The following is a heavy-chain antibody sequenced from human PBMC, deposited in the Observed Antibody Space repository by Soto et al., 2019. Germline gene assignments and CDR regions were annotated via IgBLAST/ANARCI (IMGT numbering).Heavy chain of an antibody. Sequence: QVQLVQSGAEVKKPGASVKVSCKASGYTFTSYGISWVRQAPGQGLEWMGWISAYNGNTNYAQKLQGRVTMTTDTSTSTAYMELRSLRSDDTAVYYWARDRPIAAAGRPVEYFQHWGQGTLVTVSS. V-gene: IGHV1-18*01. CDR2: ISAYNGNT. CDR3: ARDRPIAAAGRPVEYFQH. D-gene: IGHD6-13*01. CDR1: GYTFTSYG. J-gene: IGHJ1*01.